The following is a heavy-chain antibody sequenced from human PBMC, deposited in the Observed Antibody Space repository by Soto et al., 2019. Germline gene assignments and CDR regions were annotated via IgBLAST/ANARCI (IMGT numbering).Heavy chain of an antibody. D-gene: IGHD3-10*01. Sequence: QVQLVQSGAEVKKPGASVKVSCKASGYTFTSYGISWVRQAPGQGLEWMGWISAYNGNTNYAQKLQGRVTMNTNTSTSTAYIELKRLRYDDTAVYYYERESYYGSGPWYWGQGTLFTDAS. CDR2: ISAYNGNT. CDR1: GYTFTSYG. CDR3: ERESYYGSGPWY. J-gene: IGHJ4*02. V-gene: IGHV1-18*01.